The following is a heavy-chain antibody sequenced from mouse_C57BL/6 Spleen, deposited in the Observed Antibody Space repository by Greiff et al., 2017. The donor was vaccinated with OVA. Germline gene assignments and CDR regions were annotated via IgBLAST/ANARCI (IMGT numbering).Heavy chain of an antibody. CDR2: INPNNGGT. D-gene: IGHD3-2*02. V-gene: IGHV1-26*01. CDR3: ARGRAQATRMDY. J-gene: IGHJ4*01. Sequence: EVQLQQSGPELVKPGASVKISCKASGYTFTDYYMNWVKQSHGKSLEWIGDINPNNGGTSYPQKFKGKATLTVDKSSSTAYMELRSLTSEDSAVYYCARGRAQATRMDYWGQGTSVTVSS. CDR1: GYTFTDYY.